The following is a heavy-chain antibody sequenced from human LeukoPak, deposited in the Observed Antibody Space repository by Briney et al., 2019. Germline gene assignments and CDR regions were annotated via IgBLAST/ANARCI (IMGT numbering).Heavy chain of an antibody. CDR3: ARDSDSGTSWTNWFDP. CDR1: GYTFTDYY. V-gene: IGHV1-2*02. D-gene: IGHD1-26*01. J-gene: IGHJ5*02. CDR2: INLNSGGA. Sequence: ASVKVSCKASGYTFTDYYMHWVRQAPGQGLEWMGWINLNSGGADSAQKFQGRVTMTRDTSISTAYMELSRLRSGDTAVYYCARDSDSGTSWTNWFDPWGQGTLVTVSS.